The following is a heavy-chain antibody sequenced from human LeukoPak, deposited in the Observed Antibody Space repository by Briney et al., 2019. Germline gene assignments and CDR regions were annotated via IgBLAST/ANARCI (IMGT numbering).Heavy chain of an antibody. Sequence: SETLSLTCAVSGGSISSGGYYWSWIRQHPGKGLEWIGYIYYSGNTYYNPCLKSRVTISVDTSKNLFSLKLSSVTAADTAVYYCARVPTVQQLAFDYWGQGTLVTVSS. CDR2: IYYSGNT. D-gene: IGHD6-13*01. CDR1: GGSISSGGYY. J-gene: IGHJ4*02. CDR3: ARVPTVQQLAFDY. V-gene: IGHV4-31*11.